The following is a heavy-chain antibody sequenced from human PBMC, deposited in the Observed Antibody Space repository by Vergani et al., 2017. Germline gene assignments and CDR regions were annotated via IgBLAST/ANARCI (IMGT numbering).Heavy chain of an antibody. J-gene: IGHJ5*02. CDR2: INHSGST. CDR1: GGSFSGYY. D-gene: IGHD2-2*02. Sequence: QVQLQQWGAGLSKPSETLSLTCAVYGGSFSGYYWSWIRQPPGKGLEWIGEINHSGSTNYNPSLKSRVTISVDTSKNQFSLKLSSVTAADTAVYYCARHRVDIVVVPAAIRGSDNWFDPWGQGTLVTVSS. V-gene: IGHV4-34*01. CDR3: ARHRVDIVVVPAAIRGSDNWFDP.